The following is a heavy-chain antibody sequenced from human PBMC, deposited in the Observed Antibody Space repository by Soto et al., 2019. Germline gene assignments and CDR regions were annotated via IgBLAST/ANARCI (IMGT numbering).Heavy chain of an antibody. D-gene: IGHD3-22*01. J-gene: IGHJ5*02. Sequence: SETLSLTCTVSGGSISSYYWSWIRQPPGKGLEWIGYIYYSGSTNYNPSLKSRVTISVDTSKNQFSLKLSSVTAADTAVYYCARDHHYYDSSGYRIRNWFDPWGQGTLVTVSS. CDR2: IYYSGST. V-gene: IGHV4-59*01. CDR3: ARDHHYYDSSGYRIRNWFDP. CDR1: GGSISSYY.